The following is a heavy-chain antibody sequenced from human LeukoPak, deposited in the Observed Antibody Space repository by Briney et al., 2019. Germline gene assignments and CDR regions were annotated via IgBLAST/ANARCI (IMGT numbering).Heavy chain of an antibody. CDR1: GFTFSSYA. Sequence: VGSLRLSCAASGFTFSSYAMSWVRQAPGKGLEWVSAIIGSGGSTYYADSVKGRFTISRDNSKNTLYLQMNSLRAEDTAVYYCARDSGDYDSSGYLYYFDYWGQGTLVTVSS. CDR3: ARDSGDYDSSGYLYYFDY. D-gene: IGHD3-22*01. J-gene: IGHJ4*02. CDR2: IIGSGGST. V-gene: IGHV3-23*01.